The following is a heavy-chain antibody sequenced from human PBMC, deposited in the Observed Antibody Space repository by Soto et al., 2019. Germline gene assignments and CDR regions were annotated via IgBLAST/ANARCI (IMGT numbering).Heavy chain of an antibody. CDR3: ARVLARYYCSYCMDV. D-gene: IGHD3-16*01. CDR1: GYTFTGYC. Sequence: ASVKVSCKASGYTFTGYCMHWVRQAPGQGLEWMGWINPNSGGRNYAQKFQGRVTITRYTSISTAYMELSRLRSDDTAVYYWARVLARYYCSYCMDVWGQGTTVTVSS. CDR2: INPNSGGR. J-gene: IGHJ6*02. V-gene: IGHV1-2*02.